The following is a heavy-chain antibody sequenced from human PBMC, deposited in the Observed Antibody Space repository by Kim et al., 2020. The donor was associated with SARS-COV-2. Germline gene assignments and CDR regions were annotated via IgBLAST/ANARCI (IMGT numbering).Heavy chain of an antibody. CDR3: AKDTYDSIGYYSYYFD. D-gene: IGHD3-22*01. CDR2: ISYDGSKK. CDR1: GFTFSSYG. V-gene: IGHV3-30*18. Sequence: GGSLRLSCAASGFTFSSYGMHWVRQAPGKGLEWVAVISYDGSKKYFADSVQGRFTISRDNSKNTLYLQMNSLRAADTALSYCAKDTYDSIGYYSYYFD. J-gene: IGHJ4*01.